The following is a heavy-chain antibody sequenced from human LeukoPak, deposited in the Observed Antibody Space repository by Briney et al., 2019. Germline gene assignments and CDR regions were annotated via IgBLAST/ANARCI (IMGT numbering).Heavy chain of an antibody. D-gene: IGHD6-13*01. CDR2: ISSSGSTI. V-gene: IGHV3-48*03. Sequence: GGSLRLSCAASGFTFSSYEMNWVRQAPGKGLEWVSYISSSGSTIYYADSVKGRFTISRDNAKNSLYLQMNSLRAEDTAVYYCARISPPYSSSRNAFDIWGQGTMVTVSS. CDR3: ARISPPYSSSRNAFDI. J-gene: IGHJ3*02. CDR1: GFTFSSYE.